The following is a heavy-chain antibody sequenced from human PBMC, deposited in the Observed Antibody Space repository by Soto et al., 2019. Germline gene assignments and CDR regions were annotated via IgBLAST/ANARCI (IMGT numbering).Heavy chain of an antibody. J-gene: IGHJ6*02. CDR2: IDWDDDK. D-gene: IGHD2-15*01. Sequence: SGPTLVNPTQTLTLTCTFSGFSLSTSGMCVSWIRQPPGKALEWLARIDWDDDKYYSTSLKTRLTISKDTSKNQVVLTMTNMDPVDTATYYCAVVGGSCYYYGMDVWGQGTTVTVS. V-gene: IGHV2-70*11. CDR1: GFSLSTSGMC. CDR3: AVVGGSCYYYGMDV.